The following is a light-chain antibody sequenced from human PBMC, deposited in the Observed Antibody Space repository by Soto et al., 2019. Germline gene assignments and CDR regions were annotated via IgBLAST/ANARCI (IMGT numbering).Light chain of an antibody. CDR3: SSDTGGSARV. Sequence: QSALTQPASVSGSPGQSITISCTGTSSDVGGYNYVSWYQQHPGKAPKLMIYEVSNRPSGVSNRFSGSKSGNTSSLTISGLQAEDEADYYCSSDTGGSARVFGGGTKLTVL. V-gene: IGLV2-14*01. CDR1: SSDVGGYNY. J-gene: IGLJ3*02. CDR2: EVS.